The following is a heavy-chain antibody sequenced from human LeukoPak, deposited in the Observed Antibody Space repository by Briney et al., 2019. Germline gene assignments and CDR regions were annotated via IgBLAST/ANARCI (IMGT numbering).Heavy chain of an antibody. CDR3: AKERPADYYDSSGYYYVNAFDI. Sequence: GGSLRLSCAASGFIFSSYWMHWVRQAPGKGLVWVSRINSDGSSTSYADSVKGRFTISRDNAKNTLYLQMNSLRAEDTAVYYCAKERPADYYDSSGYYYVNAFDIWGQGTMVTVSS. D-gene: IGHD3-22*01. V-gene: IGHV3-74*01. J-gene: IGHJ3*02. CDR1: GFIFSSYW. CDR2: INSDGSST.